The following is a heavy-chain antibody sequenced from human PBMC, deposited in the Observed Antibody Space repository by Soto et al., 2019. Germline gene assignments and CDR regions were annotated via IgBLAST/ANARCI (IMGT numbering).Heavy chain of an antibody. CDR2: ITYDGSEK. J-gene: IGHJ4*02. CDR1: GFTFSSYA. Sequence: QEQLVESGGGMGQPGRSLRLSCAASGFTFSSYAMHWVRQAPGKGLEWVAVITYDGSEKYYADSVKGRFTISRDNSKNTVYLQMNSLRADDTAVYYCAKALGELSPESYDYCGQGTQITVSS. V-gene: IGHV3-30*18. D-gene: IGHD3-16*02. CDR3: AKALGELSPESYDY.